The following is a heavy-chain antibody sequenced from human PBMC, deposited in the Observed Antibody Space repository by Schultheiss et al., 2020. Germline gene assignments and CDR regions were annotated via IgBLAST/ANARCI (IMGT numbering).Heavy chain of an antibody. CDR3: TTDYGDYINWFDP. CDR1: GFTFGDYA. D-gene: IGHD4-17*01. J-gene: IGHJ5*02. V-gene: IGHV3-15*01. Sequence: GGSLRLACAASGFTFGDYAMSWFRQAPGKGLEWVGRIKSKTDGGTTDYAAPVKGRFTISRDDSKNTLYLQMNSLRAEDTAVYYCTTDYGDYINWFDPWGQGTLVTVSS. CDR2: IKSKTDGGTT.